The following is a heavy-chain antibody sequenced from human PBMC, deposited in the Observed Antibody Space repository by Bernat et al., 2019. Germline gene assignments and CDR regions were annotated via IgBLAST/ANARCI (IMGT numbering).Heavy chain of an antibody. D-gene: IGHD2-2*01. CDR3: AHCRRTSCYSYPYYYYYMDV. V-gene: IGHV1-69*02. J-gene: IGHJ6*03. Sequence: QVQLVQSGAEVKKPGSSVKVSCKASGGTFSSYTISWVRQAPGQGLEWMGRIIPILGIANYAQKVQGGVTITADKSTSTAYMELSSLRSENTAVYYCAHCRRTSCYSYPYYYYYMDVWGKGTTVTVSS. CDR1: GGTFSSYT. CDR2: IIPILGIA.